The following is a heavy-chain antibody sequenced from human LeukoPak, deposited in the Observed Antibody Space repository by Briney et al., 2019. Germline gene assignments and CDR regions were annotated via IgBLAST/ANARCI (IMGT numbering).Heavy chain of an antibody. D-gene: IGHD3-10*01. CDR1: GGSISSSSYY. CDR2: INHSGST. J-gene: IGHJ4*02. V-gene: IGHV4-39*07. CDR3: ARGRTGSYYAMRNDY. Sequence: SETLSLTCTVSGGSISSSSYYWGWIRQPPGKGLEWIGEINHSGSTNYNPSLKGRVTISVDTSKNQFSLKLSSVTAADTAVYYCARGRTGSYYAMRNDYWGQGTLATVSS.